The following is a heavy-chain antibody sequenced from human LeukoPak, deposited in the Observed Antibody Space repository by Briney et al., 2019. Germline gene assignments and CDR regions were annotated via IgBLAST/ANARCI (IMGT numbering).Heavy chain of an antibody. CDR2: IYYSGST. Sequence: PSQTLSLTCTVSGGSISSGDYYWSWIRQPPGKGLEWIGYIYYSGSTYYNPSLKSRVTISVDTSKNQFSLQLSSVTASDTAVYYCARRVFASGRQDNWGQGTLVTVSS. CDR3: ARRVFASGRQDN. CDR1: GGSISSGDYY. D-gene: IGHD3-10*01. J-gene: IGHJ4*02. V-gene: IGHV4-30-4*01.